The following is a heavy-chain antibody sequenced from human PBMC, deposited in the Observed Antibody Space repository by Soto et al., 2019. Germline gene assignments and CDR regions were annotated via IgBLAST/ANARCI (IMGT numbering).Heavy chain of an antibody. CDR2: IYWDDDK. D-gene: IGHD3-10*01. Sequence: QITLKESGPTLVKPTQTLTLTCTFSGFSLSTSGVGVGWIRQPPGKALEWLALIYWDDDKRYSPSLKSRLTITKDTSKNQVVLTMTNMDPVDTATYYCAHRIGVFLSSYFDYWGQGTLVTVSS. J-gene: IGHJ4*02. CDR3: AHRIGVFLSSYFDY. V-gene: IGHV2-5*02. CDR1: GFSLSTSGVG.